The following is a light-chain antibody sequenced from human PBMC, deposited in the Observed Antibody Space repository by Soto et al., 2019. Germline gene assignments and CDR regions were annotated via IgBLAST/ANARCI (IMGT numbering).Light chain of an antibody. J-gene: IGLJ2*01. V-gene: IGLV2-8*01. CDR3: SSYAGSNNLHVL. Sequence: QSVLTQPPSASGSPGQSVTISCTGSSSDVGGYEYVSWYQQHPGKAPKLIIYEVIKRPSGVPDRLSGSKSGNTACLTVSGLQAEDEAEYYCSSYAGSNNLHVLFGGGTQLTVL. CDR2: EVI. CDR1: SSDVGGYEY.